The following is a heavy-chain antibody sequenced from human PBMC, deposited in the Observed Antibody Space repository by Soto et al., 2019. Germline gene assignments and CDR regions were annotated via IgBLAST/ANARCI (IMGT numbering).Heavy chain of an antibody. D-gene: IGHD3-10*01. V-gene: IGHV6-1*01. CDR3: AREARGDAFDI. CDR1: GDSVSSNSVA. J-gene: IGHJ3*02. Sequence: SQTLSLTCAISGDSVSSNSVAWNWIRQSPSRGLEWLGRTYYRSKWYNDYAVPVRSRITINPNTSKNQFSLQLNSVTPEDTAVYYCAREARGDAFDIWGKGIMVTVSS. CDR2: TYYRSKWYN.